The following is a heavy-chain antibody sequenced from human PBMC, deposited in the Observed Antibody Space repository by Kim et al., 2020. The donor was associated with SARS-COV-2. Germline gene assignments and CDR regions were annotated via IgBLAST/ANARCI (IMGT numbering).Heavy chain of an antibody. CDR3: ARDGVDCSSTSCDEEWPVGAFDI. CDR1: GFTFSSYS. J-gene: IGHJ3*02. CDR2: ISSSSSYI. V-gene: IGHV3-21*04. Sequence: GGSLRLSCAASGFTFSSYSMNWVRQAPGKGLEWVSSISSSSSYIDYADSVKGRFTISRDNAKNSLYLQMNSLRAEDTAVYYCARDGVDCSSTSCDEEWPVGAFDIWGQGTMVTVSS. D-gene: IGHD2-2*01.